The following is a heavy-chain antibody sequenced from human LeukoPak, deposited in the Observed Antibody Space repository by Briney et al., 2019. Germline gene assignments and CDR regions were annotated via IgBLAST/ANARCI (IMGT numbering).Heavy chain of an antibody. CDR2: INPSGGST. J-gene: IGHJ3*02. CDR1: GYTYTSYY. CDR3: ARASDYYDSSGPRGAFDI. V-gene: IGHV1-46*01. Sequence: ASVKVSCQASGYTYTSYYMHGLRQAPGQGVEWMGLINPSGGSTSYAQKFQGRVTMTSDTSTSTVYMELSSLRSEDTAVYYCARASDYYDSSGPRGAFDIWGQGTMVTVSS. D-gene: IGHD3-22*01.